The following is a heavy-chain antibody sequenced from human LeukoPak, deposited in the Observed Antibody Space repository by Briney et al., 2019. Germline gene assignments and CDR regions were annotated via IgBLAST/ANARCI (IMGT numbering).Heavy chain of an antibody. D-gene: IGHD6-19*01. V-gene: IGHV1-24*01. Sequence: GASVKVSCKVSGYTLTELSMHWVRQAPGKGLEWMGGFDPEDGETIYAQKFQGRVTMTEDTSTDTAYMELSGLRSEDTAVYYCAAVAGTVSFWFDPWGQGTLVTVSS. J-gene: IGHJ5*02. CDR3: AAVAGTVSFWFDP. CDR2: FDPEDGET. CDR1: GYTLTELS.